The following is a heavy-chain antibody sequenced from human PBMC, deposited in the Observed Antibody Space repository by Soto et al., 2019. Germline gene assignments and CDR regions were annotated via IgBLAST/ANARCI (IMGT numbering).Heavy chain of an antibody. D-gene: IGHD3-16*02. J-gene: IGHJ4*02. CDR3: TRIGLLLRAGYRPIAY. CDR1: GLTFRDHY. V-gene: IGHV3-72*01. Sequence: EVQLVESGGGLVQPGGSLRLSCAASGLTFRDHYMDWVRQAPGKGLEWVCRIRNKANSYTTEYAASVRGRFTISRDDSENSPYLQMHSLNAEDKAVYYCTRIGLLLRAGYRPIAYWGQGPLVTVSS. CDR2: IRNKANSYTT.